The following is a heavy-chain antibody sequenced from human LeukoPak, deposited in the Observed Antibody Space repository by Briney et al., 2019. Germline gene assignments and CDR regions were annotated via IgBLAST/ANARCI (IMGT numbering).Heavy chain of an antibody. CDR3: ARIPITMIVVADDY. Sequence: GRFLRLSCAASGFTFSSYAMHWVRQAPGKGLVGVADISYDGSNKYYADSVKGRFTISRNNSKNTLYLQMNSLRAEDTAVYYCARIPITMIVVADDYWGQGTLVTVSS. V-gene: IGHV3-30-3*01. D-gene: IGHD3-22*01. CDR1: GFTFSSYA. CDR2: ISYDGSNK. J-gene: IGHJ4*02.